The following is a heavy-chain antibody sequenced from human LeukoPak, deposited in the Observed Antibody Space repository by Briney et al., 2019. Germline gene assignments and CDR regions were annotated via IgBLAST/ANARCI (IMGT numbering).Heavy chain of an antibody. V-gene: IGHV1-2*02. Sequence: ASVKVSCKASGYTFTSYGISWVRQAPGQGLEWMGWINPNSGGTNYAQKFQGRVTMTRDTSISTAYMELSRLRSDDTAVYYCARSPSSSGYAFDYWGQGTLVTVSS. J-gene: IGHJ4*02. CDR3: ARSPSSSGYAFDY. CDR1: GYTFTSYG. CDR2: INPNSGGT. D-gene: IGHD3-22*01.